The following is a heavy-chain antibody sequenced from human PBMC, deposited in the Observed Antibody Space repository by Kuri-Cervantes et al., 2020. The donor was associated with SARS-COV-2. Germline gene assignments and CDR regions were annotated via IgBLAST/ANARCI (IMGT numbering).Heavy chain of an antibody. CDR2: IYHSGST. Sequence: GSLRLSCAASGFTFSDYYMSWIRQPPGKGLEWIGSIYHSGSTYYNPSLKSRVTISVDTSKNQFSLKLSSVTAADTAVYYCASPRGYSGYEGFDYWGQGTLVTVSS. D-gene: IGHD5-12*01. J-gene: IGHJ4*02. CDR3: ASPRGYSGYEGFDY. CDR1: GFTFSDYY. V-gene: IGHV4-38-2*01.